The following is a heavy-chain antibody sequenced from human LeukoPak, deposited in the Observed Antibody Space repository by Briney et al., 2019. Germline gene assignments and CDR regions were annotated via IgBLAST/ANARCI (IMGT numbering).Heavy chain of an antibody. CDR3: ARGRYTSGWYPDYFDY. D-gene: IGHD6-19*01. CDR2: IKQDGSDT. J-gene: IGHJ4*02. V-gene: IGHV3-7*04. Sequence: PGGSLRLSCAASGFTFSSYWMSWVRQAQGTGLEWVAIIKQDGSDTYYVDSVKGRFTISRDNAKNSLYLQMNSLRAEDTAVYYCARGRYTSGWYPDYFDYWGQGTLVTVSS. CDR1: GFTFSSYW.